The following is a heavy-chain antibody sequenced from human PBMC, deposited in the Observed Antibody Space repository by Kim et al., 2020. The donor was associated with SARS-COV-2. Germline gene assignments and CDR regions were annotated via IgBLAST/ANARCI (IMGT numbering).Heavy chain of an antibody. V-gene: IGHV3-33*01. J-gene: IGHJ4*02. CDR3: ARDLGFSSDGSGY. D-gene: IGHD6-19*01. Sequence: NATSGKGRFTISRENSKNTRLLQMNSLRAEDTAVYYCARDLGFSSDGSGYWGQGTLVTVSS.